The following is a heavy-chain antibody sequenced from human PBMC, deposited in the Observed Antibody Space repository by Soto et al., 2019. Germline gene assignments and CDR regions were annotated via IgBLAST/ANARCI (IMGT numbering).Heavy chain of an antibody. CDR2: IYSGGTT. J-gene: IGHJ4*02. D-gene: IGHD6-19*01. Sequence: EVQLVESGGDLVQPGGSLRLSCAASGFTVSSNFMSWVRQAPGKGLEWVSVIYSGGTTYYADSVKGRFTISRHNSKNTLYLQMNSLRPEDTAVYYCARGAGYSSGWYDYWGQGTLVTLSS. CDR3: ARGAGYSSGWYDY. CDR1: GFTVSSNF. V-gene: IGHV3-53*04.